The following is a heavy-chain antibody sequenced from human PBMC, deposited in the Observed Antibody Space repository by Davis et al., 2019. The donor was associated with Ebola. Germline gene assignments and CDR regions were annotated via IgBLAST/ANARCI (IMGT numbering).Heavy chain of an antibody. V-gene: IGHV4-59*01. Sequence: GSLRLSCTVSGDSITDYQWSWIRQPPGTGLEWIGYISNSGSANYNPSLKSRVTMSMDTSKNQFSLKLTSVTAADTAVYYCARIAVGSSWYYFDYWGQGTLVTVSS. D-gene: IGHD6-13*01. CDR1: GDSITDYQ. CDR2: ISNSGSA. J-gene: IGHJ4*02. CDR3: ARIAVGSSWYYFDY.